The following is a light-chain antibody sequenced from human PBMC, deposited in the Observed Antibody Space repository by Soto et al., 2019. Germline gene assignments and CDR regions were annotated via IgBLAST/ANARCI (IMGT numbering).Light chain of an antibody. Sequence: QSVLTQPPSVSGAPGQRVTISRTGSSSNIGAGYDVHWYQQLPGTAPKLLIYGNSNRPSGVPDRFSGSKSGTSASLAITGLQAEDEADYYCQSYGSSLSGWVFGTGTKVTVL. V-gene: IGLV1-40*01. CDR1: SSNIGAGYD. CDR2: GNS. J-gene: IGLJ1*01. CDR3: QSYGSSLSGWV.